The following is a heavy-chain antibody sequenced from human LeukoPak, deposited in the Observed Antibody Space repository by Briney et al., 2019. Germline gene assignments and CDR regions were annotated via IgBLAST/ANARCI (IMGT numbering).Heavy chain of an antibody. CDR1: GGTFISYA. CDR3: AREDYYDSSGYLPIQASFDP. J-gene: IGHJ5*02. Sequence: ASVKVSCKASGGTFISYAISWVRQAPGQGLEWMGGFIPIFGTANYAQKFQGRVTITADESTSTAYMELSSLRSEDTAVYYCAREDYYDSSGYLPIQASFDPWGQGTLVTVSS. CDR2: FIPIFGTA. V-gene: IGHV1-69*13. D-gene: IGHD3-22*01.